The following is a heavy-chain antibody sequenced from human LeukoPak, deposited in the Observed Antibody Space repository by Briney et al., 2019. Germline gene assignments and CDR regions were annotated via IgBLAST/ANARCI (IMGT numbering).Heavy chain of an antibody. CDR2: INPSGGST. CDR1: GHTFTSYY. J-gene: IGHJ4*02. D-gene: IGHD3-22*01. Sequence: ASVKVSCKASGHTFTSYYMHWVRQAPGQGLEWMGIINPSGGSTSYAQKFQGRVTMTRDTSTSTVYMELSSLRSEDTAVYYCARGLAPMIVMVPFDYWGQGTLVTVSS. V-gene: IGHV1-46*01. CDR3: ARGLAPMIVMVPFDY.